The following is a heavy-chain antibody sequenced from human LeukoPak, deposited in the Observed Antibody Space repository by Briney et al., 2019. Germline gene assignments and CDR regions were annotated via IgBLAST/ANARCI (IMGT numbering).Heavy chain of an antibody. V-gene: IGHV3-7*01. CDR1: GFIFRSSW. CDR2: INPEGSQT. D-gene: IGHD5-24*01. CDR3: AAWTDRGYNF. J-gene: IGHJ4*02. Sequence: GGSLRLSCAASGFIFRSSWMNWVRQAPGKGLQWVANINPEGSQTRFVDSVMGRFTMSKDNVKNSLYLQMNSLRVEDTAVFYCAAWTDRGYNFWGQGTVVTVSS.